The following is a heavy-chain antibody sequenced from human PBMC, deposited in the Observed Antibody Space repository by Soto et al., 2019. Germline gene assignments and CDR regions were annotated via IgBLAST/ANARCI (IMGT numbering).Heavy chain of an antibody. CDR1: GVTFRDYW. CDR3: VKEALAVLGSIRWFDP. CDR2: IGPDGTST. Sequence: GGSLRLSCAVSGVTFRDYWMHWVRQVPGKGLLWVSRIGPDGTSTKYADSVKGRFTISRSNPENTLYLQMNSLRAEDTGVYYCVKEALAVLGSIRWFDPWGQGTLVTVSS. D-gene: IGHD6-19*01. V-gene: IGHV3-74*01. J-gene: IGHJ5*02.